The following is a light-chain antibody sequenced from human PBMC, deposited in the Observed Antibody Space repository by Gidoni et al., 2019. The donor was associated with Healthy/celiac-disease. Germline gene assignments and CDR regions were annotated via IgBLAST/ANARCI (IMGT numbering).Light chain of an antibody. CDR2: AAS. V-gene: IGKV1-39*01. CDR1: QSLSSY. CDR3: QQSYSTPQVT. J-gene: IGKJ5*01. Sequence: DIQMTQSPSSLSASVGDRVTITCRASQSLSSYLHWYQQNPEKAPNLLIYAASSLQSGVPSRFSVSGSGTDFTLTISSLQPEDFATYYCQQSYSTPQVTFGPGTRLEIK.